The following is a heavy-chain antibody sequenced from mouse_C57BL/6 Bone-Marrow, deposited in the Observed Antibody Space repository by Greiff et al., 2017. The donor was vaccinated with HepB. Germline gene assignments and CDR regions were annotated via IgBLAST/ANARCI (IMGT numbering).Heavy chain of an antibody. CDR2: IGPNSGGT. V-gene: IGHV1-72*01. CDR3: ATGLLWYLWYFDV. D-gene: IGHD2-1*01. Sequence: QVQLQQPGAELVKPGASVKLSCKASGYTFTSYWMHWVKQRPGRGLEWIGRIGPNSGGTKYNEKFKSKATLTVDKPSSTAYMQLSSLTSEDSAVYYCATGLLWYLWYFDVWGTGTTVTVSS. CDR1: GYTFTSYW. J-gene: IGHJ1*03.